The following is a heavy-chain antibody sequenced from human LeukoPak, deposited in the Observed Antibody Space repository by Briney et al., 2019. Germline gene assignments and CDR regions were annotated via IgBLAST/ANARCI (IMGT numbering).Heavy chain of an antibody. CDR3: ARASSLYDLWSGYYLSYFDY. V-gene: IGHV3-21*01. D-gene: IGHD3-3*01. Sequence: PGGSLRLSCAASGFTFSSYRMKWVRQAPRKGLEWVSSISSSSSYIYYADSVKGRFTISRDNAKNSLYLQMNSLRAEDTAVYYCARASSLYDLWSGYYLSYFDYWGQGTLVTVSS. J-gene: IGHJ4*02. CDR1: GFTFSSYR. CDR2: ISSSSSYI.